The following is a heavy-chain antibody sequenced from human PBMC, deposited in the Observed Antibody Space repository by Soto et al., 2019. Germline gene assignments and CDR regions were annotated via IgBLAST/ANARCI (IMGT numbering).Heavy chain of an antibody. J-gene: IGHJ4*02. CDR2: MNPSNGST. CDR3: ARDEASGSCFDY. D-gene: IGHD1-26*01. V-gene: IGHV1-8*02. CDR1: GYTFTTYD. Sequence: ASVKVSFKASGYTFTTYDVSLVRQASGQGLEWMGWMNPSNGSTSYAQKFQGRVTMTRDTSTSTVYMELSSLRSEDTAVYYCARDEASGSCFDYWGQGTLVTVSS.